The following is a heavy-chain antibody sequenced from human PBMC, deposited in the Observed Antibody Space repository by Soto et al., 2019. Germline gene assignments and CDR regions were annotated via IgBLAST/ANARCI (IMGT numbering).Heavy chain of an antibody. J-gene: IGHJ5*02. V-gene: IGHV4-59*08. CDR1: GGSISSSY. Sequence: SETLSLTCTVSGGSISSSYWSWIRQPPGKGLEWIGYIYYSGSTNYNPSLKSRVTISVDTSKNQFSLKLSSVTAADTAVYYCARQFLSGSNWFDPWGQGTLVTVSS. D-gene: IGHD5-12*01. CDR2: IYYSGST. CDR3: ARQFLSGSNWFDP.